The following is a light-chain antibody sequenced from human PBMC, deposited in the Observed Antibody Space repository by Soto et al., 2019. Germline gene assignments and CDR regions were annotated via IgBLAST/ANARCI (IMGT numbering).Light chain of an antibody. CDR3: QQYSSHST. J-gene: IGKJ1*01. Sequence: DLQMAPSPSTLSSSVGDRVTITCRGSQSTSSYLAWYQQKPGKAPKLLIYQASSLENGVPSRFSGSGSGTEFSLTISSLQPDDFATYYCQQYSSHSTFGQGTKVDIK. CDR1: QSTSSY. V-gene: IGKV1-5*03. CDR2: QAS.